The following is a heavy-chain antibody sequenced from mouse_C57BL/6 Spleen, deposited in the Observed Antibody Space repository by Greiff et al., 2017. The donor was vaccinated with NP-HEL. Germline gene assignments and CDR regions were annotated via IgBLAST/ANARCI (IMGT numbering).Heavy chain of an antibody. D-gene: IGHD2-5*01. CDR1: GYTFTDYY. V-gene: IGHV1-75*01. CDR2: IFPGSGST. J-gene: IGHJ2*01. Sequence: QVQLQQSGPELVKPGASVKISCKASGYTFTDYYINWVKQRPGQGLEWIGGIFPGSGSTYYNEKFKGKATLTVDKSSRTAYMLLSSLTSEDSAVYVWAGGDSNDYFDYWGKGTTLTVSS. CDR3: AGGDSNDYFDY.